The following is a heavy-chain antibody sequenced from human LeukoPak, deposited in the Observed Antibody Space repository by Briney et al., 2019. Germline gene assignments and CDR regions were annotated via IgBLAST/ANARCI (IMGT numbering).Heavy chain of an antibody. D-gene: IGHD3-3*01. V-gene: IGHV3-48*04. CDR2: ISDSGRTT. CDR1: GFTFTSYD. CDR3: ASWAGNTQSDSWSGPFDY. Sequence: GGSLRLSWAASGFTFTSYDMNWVRQAPGKGLEWVSYISDSGRTTFYADSVKGRFTISRDNAKNSLYLQMSSLRVEDTAVYYCASWAGNTQSDSWSGPFDYWGQGTLVTVSS. J-gene: IGHJ4*02.